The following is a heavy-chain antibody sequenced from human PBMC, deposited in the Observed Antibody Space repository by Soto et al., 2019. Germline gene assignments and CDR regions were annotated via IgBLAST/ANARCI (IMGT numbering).Heavy chain of an antibody. CDR1: GYTFTSYD. J-gene: IGHJ6*03. D-gene: IGHD3-10*01. CDR2: MNPNSGNT. Sequence: GASVKVSCKASGYTFTSYDINWGRQATGQGLEWMGWMNPNSGNTGYAQKFQGRVTMTRNTSISTAYMELSSLRSEDTAVYYCARFGITMVRGVIRSYYYYYMDVWGKGTTVTVSS. CDR3: ARFGITMVRGVIRSYYYYYMDV. V-gene: IGHV1-8*01.